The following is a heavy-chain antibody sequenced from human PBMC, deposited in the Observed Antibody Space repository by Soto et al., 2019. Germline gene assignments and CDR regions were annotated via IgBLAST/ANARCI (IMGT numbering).Heavy chain of an antibody. J-gene: IGHJ4*02. D-gene: IGHD4-17*01. CDR2: SRAFGGGT. V-gene: IGHV3-64D*06. Sequence: GGSLRLSCSGSVFSFSSYALHWFRQAPGKRLEFVSISRAFGGGTDYADSIRGRFTISRDNSKNTLYLQMNSLTPADTAVYFCVKDAYGDSRIFDSWGRGTLVTV. CDR3: VKDAYGDSRIFDS. CDR1: VFSFSSYA.